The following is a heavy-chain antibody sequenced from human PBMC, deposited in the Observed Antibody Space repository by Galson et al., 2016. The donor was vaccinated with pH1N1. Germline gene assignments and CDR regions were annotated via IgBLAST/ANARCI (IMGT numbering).Heavy chain of an antibody. J-gene: IGHJ4*02. CDR3: ARDGWSDVDSAIVIGDHFDD. CDR2: ISTGGDRI. D-gene: IGHD5-18*01. CDR1: EVIFTSDA. Sequence: SLRLSCAVSEVIFTSDALIWVRQAPGKGLEWVASISTGGDRIFYADSVKGRFTISRDTSKSTLYLQMNSLRGEDTALYYCARDGWSDVDSAIVIGDHFDDWGQGTLVTVSS. V-gene: IGHV3-23*01.